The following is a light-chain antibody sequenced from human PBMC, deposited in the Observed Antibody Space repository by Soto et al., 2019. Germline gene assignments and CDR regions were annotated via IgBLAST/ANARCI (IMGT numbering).Light chain of an antibody. CDR3: QQFSSYPLT. CDR1: QNVRSDY. CDR2: GVS. V-gene: IGKV3-20*01. J-gene: IGKJ4*01. Sequence: EIVLTQSPATLSLSPGDRATLSCRASQNVRSDYFAWYQQKPGQAPRVIIFGVSTRASATPDRFRGSGSGTYFTLTISRLEPDDFALYYCQQFSSYPLTFGGGTKVDIK.